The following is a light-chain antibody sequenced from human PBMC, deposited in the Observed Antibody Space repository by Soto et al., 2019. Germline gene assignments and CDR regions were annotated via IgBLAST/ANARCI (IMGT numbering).Light chain of an antibody. Sequence: DIQLTQSPSFLSASVGDRVTITCRASQGINIFLAWFQQKPGKAPNLLISAASTLQSGVPLRFSGSGSETEFTLTITSLQPEDSATYYCQQRNSYPRTFGQGTKVDIK. V-gene: IGKV1-9*01. CDR1: QGINIF. CDR2: AAS. CDR3: QQRNSYPRT. J-gene: IGKJ2*01.